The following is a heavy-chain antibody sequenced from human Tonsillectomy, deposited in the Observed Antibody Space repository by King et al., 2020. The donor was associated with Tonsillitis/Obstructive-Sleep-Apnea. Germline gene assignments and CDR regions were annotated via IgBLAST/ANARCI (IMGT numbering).Heavy chain of an antibody. CDR3: ARDVDHSYDY. J-gene: IGHJ4*02. D-gene: IGHD4-11*01. V-gene: IGHV1-69*01. CDR2: IIPILGTS. Sequence: QLVQSGAEVKKPGSSVKVSCKASGGTFSRYAFSWVRQAPGQGLQWMGGIIPILGTSNYAQNFQGRVTITADESSSTAYMELSSLRSEDTAVYYCARDVDHSYDYWGQGTLVTVSS. CDR1: GGTFSRYA.